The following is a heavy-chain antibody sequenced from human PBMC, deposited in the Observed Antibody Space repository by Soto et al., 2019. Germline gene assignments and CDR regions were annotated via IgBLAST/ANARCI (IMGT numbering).Heavy chain of an antibody. CDR2: ISSSGSTI. J-gene: IGHJ5*02. Sequence: GGSLRLSCAASGFTCSDYYMSWIRQATGKGLEWVSYISSSGSTIYYADSVKGRFTISRDNAKNSLYLQMNSLRAEDTAVYYCARICSGGSWRKKHFRWFDPWGQGTLVTVSS. V-gene: IGHV3-11*01. D-gene: IGHD2-15*01. CDR3: ARICSGGSWRKKHFRWFDP. CDR1: GFTCSDYY.